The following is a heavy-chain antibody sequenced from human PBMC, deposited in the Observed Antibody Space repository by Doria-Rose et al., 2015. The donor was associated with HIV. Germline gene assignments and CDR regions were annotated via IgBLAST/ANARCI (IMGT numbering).Heavy chain of an antibody. D-gene: IGHD6-13*01. CDR2: IFSDDER. Sequence: SGPVLVKPTETLTLTCTVSGVSLSSPGMGVSWIRQPPGKALEWLANIFSDDERSYKSSLKSRLTISRGTSKSQVVLTMTDTGPVDTATYYCARIKSSRWYHKYYFDFWGQGTLVIVS. J-gene: IGHJ4*02. CDR1: GVSLSSPGMG. V-gene: IGHV2-26*01. CDR3: ARIKSSRWYHKYYFDF.